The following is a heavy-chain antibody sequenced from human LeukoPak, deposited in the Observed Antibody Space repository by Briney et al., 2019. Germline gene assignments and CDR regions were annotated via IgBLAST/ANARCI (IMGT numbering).Heavy chain of an antibody. V-gene: IGHV1-2*02. Sequence: ASVEVSCKASGYTFTGYYMHWVRQAPGQGLEWMGWINPNSGGTNYAQKFQGRVTMTRDTSISTAYMELSRLRSDDTAVYYCARVNPGIVGATRYDYWGQGTLVTVSS. J-gene: IGHJ4*02. CDR2: INPNSGGT. CDR3: ARVNPGIVGATRYDY. CDR1: GYTFTGYY. D-gene: IGHD1-26*01.